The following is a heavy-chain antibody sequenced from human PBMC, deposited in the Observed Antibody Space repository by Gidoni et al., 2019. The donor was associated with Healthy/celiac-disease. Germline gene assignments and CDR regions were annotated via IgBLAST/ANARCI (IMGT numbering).Heavy chain of an antibody. V-gene: IGHV1-18*04. CDR3: AGYKGNICFGGASCYGFDY. Sequence: QVQLVQSGAEVKKPGASVKVSCKASGSTFTSYGISLVRQAPGQGREWMGWIRAYNGNTNHAQNLQGKATLTTHTSTSTAYMELRCLISDDTAVDYCAGYKGNICFGGASCYGFDYWGQGTLVTVSS. CDR2: IRAYNGNT. D-gene: IGHD2-2*01. J-gene: IGHJ4*02. CDR1: GSTFTSYG.